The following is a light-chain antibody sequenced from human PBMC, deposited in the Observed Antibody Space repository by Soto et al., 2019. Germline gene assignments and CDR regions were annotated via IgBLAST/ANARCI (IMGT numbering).Light chain of an antibody. CDR1: QTLGSD. Sequence: EIVMTQSPATLSVSPGERATLSCRASQTLGSDVAWYQQKPGLPPRLLIYGASSRASGFPARFSGSGSGTEFTLTISSLQSEDFAVYYCQQYRNWPLTFGGGTKVEIK. V-gene: IGKV3-15*01. CDR2: GAS. J-gene: IGKJ4*01. CDR3: QQYRNWPLT.